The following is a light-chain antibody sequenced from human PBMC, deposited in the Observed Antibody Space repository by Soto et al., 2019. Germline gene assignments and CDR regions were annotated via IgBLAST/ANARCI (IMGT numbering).Light chain of an antibody. CDR3: QHYNNWPPWT. CDR2: GAS. Sequence: EKVMTQSPATLSVSPGERATLSCRASQSVRSNLAWYQQKPGQAPRLLIYGASIRATGIPARFSGSGSGTEFTLTISTLQSEDFAIYYCQHYNNWPPWTFGQGTKVDI. CDR1: QSVRSN. J-gene: IGKJ1*01. V-gene: IGKV3-15*01.